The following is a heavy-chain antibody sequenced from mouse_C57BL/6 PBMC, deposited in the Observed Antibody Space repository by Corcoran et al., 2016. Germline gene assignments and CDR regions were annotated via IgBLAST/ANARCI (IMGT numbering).Heavy chain of an antibody. CDR3: ARATTVVHYYAMDY. CDR1: GYTFTTYG. D-gene: IGHD1-1*01. CDR2: INTYSGVP. Sequence: QIQLVQSGPELKKPGETVKISCKASGYTFTTYGMSWVKQAPGKGLKWMGWINTYSGVPTYADDFKGRFAFSLETSASTVYLQINNLKNEDTATYFCARATTVVHYYAMDYWGQGTSVTVSS. J-gene: IGHJ4*01. V-gene: IGHV9-3*01.